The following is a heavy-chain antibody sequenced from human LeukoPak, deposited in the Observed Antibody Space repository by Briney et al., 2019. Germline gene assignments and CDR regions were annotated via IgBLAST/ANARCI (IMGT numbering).Heavy chain of an antibody. V-gene: IGHV4-34*01. CDR1: GGSFSGYY. J-gene: IGHJ4*02. Sequence: SETLSLTCAVYGGSFSGYYWSWIRQPPGKGLEWIGEINHSGSTNYNPSLKSRVTISVDTSKNQFSLKLSSVTAADTAVYYCAREGVLTGYYYWGQGTLVTVSS. CDR3: AREGVLTGYYY. D-gene: IGHD3-9*01. CDR2: INHSGST.